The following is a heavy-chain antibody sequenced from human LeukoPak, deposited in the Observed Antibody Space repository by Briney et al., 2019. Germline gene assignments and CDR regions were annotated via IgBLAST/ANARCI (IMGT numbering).Heavy chain of an antibody. CDR1: GGTFSNYA. CDR3: ARLAGYYDSSGYFDY. D-gene: IGHD3-22*01. V-gene: IGHV1-69*05. Sequence: GASVKVSCXASGGTFSNYAISWVRQAHGQGLEWMEGIIPIFGTANYAQKFQGRVTITTDESTSTAYMELSSLRSEDTAVYYCARLAGYYDSSGYFDYWGQGTLVTVSS. CDR2: IIPIFGTA. J-gene: IGHJ4*02.